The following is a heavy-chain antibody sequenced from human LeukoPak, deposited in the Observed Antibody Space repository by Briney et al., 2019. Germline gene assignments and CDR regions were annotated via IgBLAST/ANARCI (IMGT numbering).Heavy chain of an antibody. CDR1: GFSFSSCS. V-gene: IGHV3-48*01. J-gene: IGHJ5*02. CDR2: ITWSSTTI. Sequence: QPGGSLRLSCAASGFSFSSCSMNWVRQAPGKGLEWVSYITWSSTTIYYADSVKGRFTISRDNAKNSLYLQMNSLRAEDTAVYYCARGLDSSWQNDNWFDPWGQGTLVTVSS. CDR3: ARGLDSSWQNDNWFDP. D-gene: IGHD6-13*01.